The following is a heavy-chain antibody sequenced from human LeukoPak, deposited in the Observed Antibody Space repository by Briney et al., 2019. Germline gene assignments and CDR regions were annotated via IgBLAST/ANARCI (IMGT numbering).Heavy chain of an antibody. Sequence: ASVNVSCKASGYTFTSYGISWVRQAPGEGLEWMGWISAYTGNTYYAQKLQGRVTMTTDTSTSTAYMELRSLRSDDTAVYYCAREVSTLFDYWGQGTLVTVSS. CDR1: GYTFTSYG. CDR2: ISAYTGNT. V-gene: IGHV1-18*01. J-gene: IGHJ4*02. D-gene: IGHD5/OR15-5a*01. CDR3: AREVSTLFDY.